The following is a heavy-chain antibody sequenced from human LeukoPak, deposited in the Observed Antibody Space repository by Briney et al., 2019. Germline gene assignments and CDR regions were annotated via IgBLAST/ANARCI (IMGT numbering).Heavy chain of an antibody. J-gene: IGHJ5*02. Sequence: GGSLRLSCAASGFTFSSYSMNWVRQAPGKGLEWVSSISSSSSYIYYADSVKGRFTISRDNSKNTLYLQMNSLRAEDTAVHYCARENLTPSVGNWFDPWGQGTLVTVSS. CDR2: ISSSSSYI. CDR1: GFTFSSYS. D-gene: IGHD1-14*01. V-gene: IGHV3-21*01. CDR3: ARENLTPSVGNWFDP.